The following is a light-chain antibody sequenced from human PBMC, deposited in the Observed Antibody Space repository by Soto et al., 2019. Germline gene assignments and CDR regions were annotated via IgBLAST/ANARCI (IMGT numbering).Light chain of an antibody. V-gene: IGKV3-11*01. Sequence: EVVLTQSPGTLSLSPGERDTLSCRASLSVISHLAWYQQKPGQTPRLLIYDASNRATGIPARFSGSGSGTDFTLTISSLEPEDFAVYYCQQRSTFGQGTKLEIK. CDR3: QQRST. CDR1: LSVISH. J-gene: IGKJ2*01. CDR2: DAS.